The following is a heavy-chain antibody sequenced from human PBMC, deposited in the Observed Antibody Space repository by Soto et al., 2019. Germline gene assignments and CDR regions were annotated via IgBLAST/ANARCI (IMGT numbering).Heavy chain of an antibody. Sequence: LSLTCTISGGSISSGGYYWSWIRQHPGKGLEWIGYIYYSGSTYYNPSLKSRVTISVDTSKNQFSLKLSSVTAADTAVYYCATGAGGPYYYYYYGMDVWGQGTTVTVSS. CDR3: ATGAGGPYYYYYYGMDV. CDR2: IYYSGST. CDR1: GGSISSGGYY. D-gene: IGHD2-15*01. V-gene: IGHV4-31*03. J-gene: IGHJ6*02.